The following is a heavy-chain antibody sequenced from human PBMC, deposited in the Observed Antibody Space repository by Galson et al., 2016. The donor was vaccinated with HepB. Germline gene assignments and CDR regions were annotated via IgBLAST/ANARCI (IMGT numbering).Heavy chain of an antibody. CDR3: AKDRLSGHGDYSWGIFDI. V-gene: IGHV3-23*01. Sequence: SLRLSCAGSGLSLSPYAMSWGRQAPGKGLEWVSGISASGGSKTYADSVRGRFIISRDNSNNKLFLQVNSLTTEDTAIYFCAKDRLSGHGDYSWGIFDIWGRGTESTVSS. D-gene: IGHD4-11*01. CDR2: ISASGGSK. CDR1: GLSLSPYA. J-gene: IGHJ3*02.